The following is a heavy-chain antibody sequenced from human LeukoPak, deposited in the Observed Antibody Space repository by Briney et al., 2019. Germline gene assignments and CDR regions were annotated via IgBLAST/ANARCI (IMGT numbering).Heavy chain of an antibody. Sequence: GGSLRLSCAASGFTFSSYAMSWVRQAPGKGLEWVSVITGSGGSTYYADSVKGRFTISRDNSRNTLYLQMNSLRAEDTVVYYCAKYGSRGYYWWSYFDYWGQGTLVTVSS. D-gene: IGHD3-22*01. CDR1: GFTFSSYA. V-gene: IGHV3-23*01. J-gene: IGHJ4*02. CDR3: AKYGSRGYYWWSYFDY. CDR2: ITGSGGST.